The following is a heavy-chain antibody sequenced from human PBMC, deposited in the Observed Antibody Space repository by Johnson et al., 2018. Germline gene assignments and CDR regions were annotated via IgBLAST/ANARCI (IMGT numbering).Heavy chain of an antibody. D-gene: IGHD5-24*01. CDR3: AKRRADYNTRAAFDI. CDR2: ISWNSGTI. CDR1: GFTFDDYA. J-gene: IGHJ3*02. V-gene: IGHV3-9*01. Sequence: VQSGRSLRLSCAASGFTFDDYAMHWVRQAPGKGLEWVSGISWNSGTIAYADSVKGRFTISRDNAKNSLYLQMNSLRAEDTAVYYCAKRRADYNTRAAFDIWGQGTMVTVSS.